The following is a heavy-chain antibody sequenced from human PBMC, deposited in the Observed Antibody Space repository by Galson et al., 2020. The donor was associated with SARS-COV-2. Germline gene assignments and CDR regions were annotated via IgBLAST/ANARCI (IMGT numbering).Heavy chain of an antibody. V-gene: IGHV1-69*10. CDR3: ASRPPFLGPSNYYYYYYMDV. Sequence: SVKVSCKASGGTFSSYAISWVRQAPGQGLEWMGGIIPLLGIANYAQKFQGRVTIPADKSTSTAYMGLSSLRSEDTAVYYCASRPPFLGPSNYYYYYYMDVWGKGTTVTVSS. J-gene: IGHJ6*03. CDR2: IIPLLGIA. CDR1: GGTFSSYA.